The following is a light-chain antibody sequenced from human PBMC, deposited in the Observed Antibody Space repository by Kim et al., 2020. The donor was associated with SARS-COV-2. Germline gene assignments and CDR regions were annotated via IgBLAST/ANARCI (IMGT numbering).Light chain of an antibody. CDR3: QQTYTSPYS. V-gene: IGKV1-39*01. CDR1: QTITNY. Sequence: ASVGDTVNLTCRASQTITNYLNWYQHKVGRAPNLLIFAASTLHSGVPSRFSGSGSGTDFSLTISGLQSQDFATYYYQQTYTSPYSFGQGTKVDIK. CDR2: AAS. J-gene: IGKJ2*03.